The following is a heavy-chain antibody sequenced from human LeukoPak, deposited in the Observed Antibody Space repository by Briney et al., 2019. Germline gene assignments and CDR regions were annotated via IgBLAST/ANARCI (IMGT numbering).Heavy chain of an antibody. CDR1: GFTFSSYA. CDR2: ISGSGDNT. V-gene: IGHV3-23*01. D-gene: IGHD3-22*01. Sequence: PGGSLRLSCAASGFTFSSYATSWVRQAPGKGLEWVSGISGSGDNTYYADSVKGRFTISRDNSKNTLSVQVNSLGTEDTAAYYCAKGSYYDSSGSFYFDYWGQGTLVTVSS. J-gene: IGHJ4*02. CDR3: AKGSYYDSSGSFYFDY.